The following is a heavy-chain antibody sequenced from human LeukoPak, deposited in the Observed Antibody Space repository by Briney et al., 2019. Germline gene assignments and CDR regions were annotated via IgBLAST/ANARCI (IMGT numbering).Heavy chain of an antibody. V-gene: IGHV1-2*02. J-gene: IGHJ4*02. CDR1: GYTFTGYY. CDR3: ARDSNYYGSGSYYNSDY. Sequence: SVKVSCKTSGYTFTGYYIHWVRQAPGQGLEWMGWINPHSGGTSYAQNFQGSVTMTRDTSISTAYMDLSRLRSDDTAFYYCARDSNYYGSGSYYNSDYWGQGTLVTVSS. CDR2: INPHSGGT. D-gene: IGHD3-10*01.